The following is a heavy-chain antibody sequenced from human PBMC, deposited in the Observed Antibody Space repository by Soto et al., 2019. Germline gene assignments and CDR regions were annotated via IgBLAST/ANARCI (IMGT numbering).Heavy chain of an antibody. CDR2: IYPGDSDT. J-gene: IGHJ6*02. CDR1: GYTFTSYW. V-gene: IGHV5-51*01. Sequence: GESLKISCKGSGYTFTSYWIGWVRQMPGKGLEWMGIIYPGDSDTKYNPSFQGQVTISADKSITTTYLQWSSLKASDTAIYYCAASIFYYGMDVWGQGTTVTVSS. CDR3: AASIFYYGMDV.